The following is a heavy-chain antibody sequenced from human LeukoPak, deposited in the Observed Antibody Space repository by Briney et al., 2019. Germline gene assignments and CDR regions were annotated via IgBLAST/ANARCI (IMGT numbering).Heavy chain of an antibody. CDR2: INWNGGST. CDR3: ASAPTRSFARWFDP. V-gene: IGHV3-20*04. CDR1: GFTFSSYS. Sequence: PGGSLRLSCAASGFTFSSYSMNWVRQAPGKGLEGVSGINWNGGSTGYADSVKGRFTISRDNAKTSLYLQMNSLRAEDTALYYCASAPTRSFARWFDPWGQGPWSPSPQ. J-gene: IGHJ5*02.